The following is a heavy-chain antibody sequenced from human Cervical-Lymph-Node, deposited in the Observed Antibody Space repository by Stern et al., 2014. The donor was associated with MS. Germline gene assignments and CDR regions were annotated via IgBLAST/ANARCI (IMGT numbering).Heavy chain of an antibody. CDR1: GFSLNTTGMR. CDR2: IDWDDDK. J-gene: IGHJ4*02. D-gene: IGHD3-3*01. V-gene: IGHV2-70*04. Sequence: ESGPAVVKPKQTLTLTCTFSGFSLNTTGMRVSWIRQPPGKALEWLARIDWDDDKFYRTPLKARLAISKDTSKNQVVLLMSDMDPVDTATYYCARIGSGFPDYWGQGILVTVSS. CDR3: ARIGSGFPDY.